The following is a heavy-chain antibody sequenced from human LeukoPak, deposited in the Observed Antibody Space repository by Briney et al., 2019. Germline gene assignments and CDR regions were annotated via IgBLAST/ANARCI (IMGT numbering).Heavy chain of an antibody. CDR1: GGSISSSNW. J-gene: IGHJ4*02. CDR2: IYHSGST. Sequence: PSETLSLTCAVSGGSISSSNWWSWVRQPPGKGLEWIGEIYHSGSTNYNPSLKSRVTISVDTSKNQFSLKLSSVTAADTAVYYCAREAPHVDGYSDYWGQGTLVTVSS. CDR3: AREAPHVDGYSDY. D-gene: IGHD5-12*01. V-gene: IGHV4-4*02.